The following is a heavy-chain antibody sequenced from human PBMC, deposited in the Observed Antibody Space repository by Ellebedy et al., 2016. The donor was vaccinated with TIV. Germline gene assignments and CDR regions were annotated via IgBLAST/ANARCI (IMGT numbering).Heavy chain of an antibody. J-gene: IGHJ2*01. CDR3: ARDFFDYDNPTGARGWYFDL. V-gene: IGHV3-20*01. CDR2: INWNGGST. D-gene: IGHD3-9*01. CDR1: GFTFDDYG. Sequence: GESLKISXAASGFTFDDYGLTWVRQVPGKGLEWVSAINWNGGSTGYADSVEGRFTISRDNAKSSLYLQMNNLRAEDTALYHCARDFFDYDNPTGARGWYFDLWGRGTLVTVSS.